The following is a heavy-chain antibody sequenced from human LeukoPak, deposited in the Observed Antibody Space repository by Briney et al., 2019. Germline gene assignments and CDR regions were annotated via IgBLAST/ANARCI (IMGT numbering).Heavy chain of an antibody. CDR2: ISGSGGST. D-gene: IGHD6-19*01. Sequence: GGSLRLSCAASGFTFSSYAMSWVRQAPGKGLEWVSAISGSGGSTYYADSVKGRFTISRDNSKNTLHLQMNSLRAEDTAVYYCANLDIAVAGTEETIDYWGQGTLVTVSS. CDR1: GFTFSSYA. V-gene: IGHV3-23*01. J-gene: IGHJ4*02. CDR3: ANLDIAVAGTEETIDY.